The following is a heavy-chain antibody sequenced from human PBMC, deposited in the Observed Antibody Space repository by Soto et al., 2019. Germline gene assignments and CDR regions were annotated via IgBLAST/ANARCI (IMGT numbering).Heavy chain of an antibody. CDR3: ARPLYSSGYYYSNQNWFDP. J-gene: IGHJ5*02. Sequence: GGSLRLSCVASGFTFDDYAIHWVRQTPGKGLEWVSGLTWNGEVLGYADSVKGRFTISRDNAKNSLYLELSRLRSDDTAVYYCARPLYSSGYYYSNQNWFDPWGQGTLVTVSS. D-gene: IGHD3-22*01. CDR2: LTWNGEVL. CDR1: GFTFDDYA. V-gene: IGHV3-9*01.